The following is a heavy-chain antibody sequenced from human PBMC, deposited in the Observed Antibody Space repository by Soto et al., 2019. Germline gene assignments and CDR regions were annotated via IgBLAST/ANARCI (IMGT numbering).Heavy chain of an antibody. CDR3: ARDHGSSWYLVY. Sequence: QVQLVESGGGVVQPGRSLRLSCAASGFTFSTYAMHWVRQAPGKGLEWVALIWYDGSDKYYADSVKGRFTISRDNSKNTLYLQMNSLRVEDTAVYYCARDHGSSWYLVYWGQGTLVTVSS. J-gene: IGHJ4*02. CDR1: GFTFSTYA. V-gene: IGHV3-33*01. D-gene: IGHD6-13*01. CDR2: IWYDGSDK.